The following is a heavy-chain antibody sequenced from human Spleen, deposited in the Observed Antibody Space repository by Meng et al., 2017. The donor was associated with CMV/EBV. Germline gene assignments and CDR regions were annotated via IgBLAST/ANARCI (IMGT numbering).Heavy chain of an antibody. CDR2: INHSGST. Sequence: SETLSLTCAVYGGSFSGYYWSWIRQPPGKGLEWIGEINHSGSTNYNPSLKSRVTISVDTSKNQFSLKLSSVTAADTAVYYCARGRSSGWYSGFDIWGQGTMVTVSS. J-gene: IGHJ3*02. V-gene: IGHV4-34*01. CDR3: ARGRSSGWYSGFDI. D-gene: IGHD6-19*01. CDR1: GGSFSGYY.